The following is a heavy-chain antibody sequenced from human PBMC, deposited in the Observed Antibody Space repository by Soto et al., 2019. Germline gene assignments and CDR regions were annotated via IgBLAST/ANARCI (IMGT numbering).Heavy chain of an antibody. D-gene: IGHD6-19*01. CDR2: ISGSGGST. CDR1: EFTFSNYA. Sequence: EVQLLESGGGLVQPGGSLRLSCAASEFTFSNYAMSWVRQAPGKGLEWVSAISGSGGSTYYADSVKGRFTISRDNSKNTLYLQMNSLRAEDTAVYYCANAQLSGWSLPAYYWGQGTLVTVSS. V-gene: IGHV3-23*01. CDR3: ANAQLSGWSLPAYY. J-gene: IGHJ4*02.